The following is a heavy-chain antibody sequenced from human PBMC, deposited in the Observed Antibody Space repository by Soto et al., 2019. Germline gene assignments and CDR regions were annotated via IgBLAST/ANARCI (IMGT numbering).Heavy chain of an antibody. CDR2: INHSGST. CDR1: GGTIRDYV. D-gene: IGHD2-15*01. J-gene: IGHJ5*01. Sequence: SETLCLPCGVYGGTIRDYVWSWIRQPPGKGLEWIGEINHSGSTNYNPSLKSRVTISVDTSKNQFSLRLSSVTAADTAVYYCVTGRGDTVVIPWWFGPWGRGSLGTRSS. V-gene: IGHV4-34*01. CDR3: VTGRGDTVVIPWWFGP.